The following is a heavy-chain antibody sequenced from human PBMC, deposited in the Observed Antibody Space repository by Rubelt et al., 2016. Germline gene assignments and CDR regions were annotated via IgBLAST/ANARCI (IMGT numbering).Heavy chain of an antibody. D-gene: IGHD2-15*01. V-gene: IGHV3-53*01. CDR1: GFNVSSNF. Sequence: EVQLVESGGGLIQPGGSLRLSCAASGFNVSSNFMTWVRQAPGKGLEWVSVIYTTGSTYYGDSVKGVLTFSRDVSKMTVYLQMNSLIGDDTAVYYCSREHRYCSGGSCVAFDIWGHGTGVTVSS. J-gene: IGHJ3*02. CDR2: IYTTGST. CDR3: SREHRYCSGGSCVAFDI.